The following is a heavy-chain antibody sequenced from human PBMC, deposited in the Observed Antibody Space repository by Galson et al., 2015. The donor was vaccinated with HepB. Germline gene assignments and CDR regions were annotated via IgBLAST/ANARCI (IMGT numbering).Heavy chain of an antibody. D-gene: IGHD2-2*01. CDR2: ISRSSSNR. J-gene: IGHJ6*02. V-gene: IGHV3-48*02. Sequence: SLRLSCAASGSTFSTYSMNWVRQAPGKGLEWISYISRSSSNRYYADSVNGRFTISRDDAKHSLYLQMNSLGDEDTAVYYCTRDRYCTSTTCSGYYYGMDVWGQGTTVTVSS. CDR1: GSTFSTYS. CDR3: TRDRYCTSTTCSGYYYGMDV.